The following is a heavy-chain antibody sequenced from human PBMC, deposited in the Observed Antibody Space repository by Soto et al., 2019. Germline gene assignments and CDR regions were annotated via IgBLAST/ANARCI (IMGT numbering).Heavy chain of an antibody. CDR3: AKAPIAAAGGHMDV. CDR2: ISGSGGST. J-gene: IGHJ6*02. Sequence: GGSLRLSCAASGFTFSSYAMSWVRQAPGKGLEWVSAISGSGGSTYYADSVKGRFTISRDNSKNTLYLRMNSLRAEDTAVYYCAKAPIAAAGGHMDVWGQGTTVTVSS. V-gene: IGHV3-23*01. CDR1: GFTFSSYA. D-gene: IGHD6-13*01.